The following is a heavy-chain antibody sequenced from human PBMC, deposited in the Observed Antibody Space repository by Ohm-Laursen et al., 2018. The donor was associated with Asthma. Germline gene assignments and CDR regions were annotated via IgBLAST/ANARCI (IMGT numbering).Heavy chain of an antibody. V-gene: IGHV1-69*13. Sequence: SVTASCKASGGTFSSYAISWVRQAPGQGLEWMGGIIPIFGTANYAQKFQGRVTITADESTSTAYMELSSLRSEDTAVYYCARCGDYAAFDIWGQGTMVTVSS. J-gene: IGHJ3*02. D-gene: IGHD4-17*01. CDR2: IIPIFGTA. CDR1: GGTFSSYA. CDR3: ARCGDYAAFDI.